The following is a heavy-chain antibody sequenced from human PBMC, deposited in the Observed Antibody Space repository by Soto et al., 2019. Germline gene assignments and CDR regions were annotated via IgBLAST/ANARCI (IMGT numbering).Heavy chain of an antibody. V-gene: IGHV1-8*01. CDR2: MNPNTGNS. Sequence: GASVKVSCKASGYTFTSSDIYWVRQATGRGLEWMGGMNPNTGNSGYAQKFQGRATVTSETSINAVYMKLSSLRSEDTAVYYCARRAETNGWNGFGADKYYFDFWGQGTLVTVSS. CDR1: GYTFTSSD. CDR3: ARRAETNGWNGFGADKYYFDF. D-gene: IGHD1-1*01. J-gene: IGHJ4*02.